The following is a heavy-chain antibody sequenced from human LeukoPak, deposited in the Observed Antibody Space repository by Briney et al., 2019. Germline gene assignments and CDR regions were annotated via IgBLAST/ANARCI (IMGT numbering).Heavy chain of an antibody. D-gene: IGHD6-19*01. CDR2: VKSKSDGGTI. CDR3: TTDRGIAVRPLFDY. J-gene: IGHJ4*02. V-gene: IGHV3-15*01. Sequence: PGGSLRLSCAASGFTFSGSAMHWVRQAPGKGLEWVGRVKSKSDGGTIDYGAPVKGRFTISRDDSKNMLYLQMNSLQTEDTAVYYCTTDRGIAVRPLFDYWGQGTLVTVSS. CDR1: GFTFSGSA.